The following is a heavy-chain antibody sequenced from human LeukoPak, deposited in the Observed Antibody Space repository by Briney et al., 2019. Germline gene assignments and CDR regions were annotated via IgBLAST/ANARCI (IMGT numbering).Heavy chain of an antibody. D-gene: IGHD2-15*01. V-gene: IGHV1-2*02. Sequence: ASVKVSCKASGYTFTGYYMHWVRHAPGQGPEWMGWINPNSGGTNYAQKFQGRVTMTRDTSISTAYMELSRLRSDDTAVYYCARDPYCSGGSCYSPPDYWGQGTLVTVSS. CDR3: ARDPYCSGGSCYSPPDY. CDR1: GYTFTGYY. J-gene: IGHJ4*02. CDR2: INPNSGGT.